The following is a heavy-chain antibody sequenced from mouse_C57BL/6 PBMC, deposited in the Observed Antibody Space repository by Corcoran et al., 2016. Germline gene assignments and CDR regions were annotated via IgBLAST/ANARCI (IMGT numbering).Heavy chain of an antibody. CDR2: IKPDNGGT. CDR3: ARVWCCDNYYGMDY. D-gene: IGHD1-1*02. V-gene: IGHV1-26*01. J-gene: IGHJ4*01. CDR1: GYTFTGYY. Sequence: VQLQQSGPELMKPGASVKLSCKASGYTFTGYYMNWVKQSHGHSLEWIGDIKPDNGGTNYNKKFKGKATLTADKSSSTAYMELRSLTSEDSAVYYCARVWCCDNYYGMDYWGQGTSLTVSS.